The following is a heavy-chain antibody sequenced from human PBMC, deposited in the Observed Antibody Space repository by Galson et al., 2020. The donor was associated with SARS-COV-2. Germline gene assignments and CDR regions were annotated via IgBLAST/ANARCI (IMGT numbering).Heavy chain of an antibody. CDR3: ATNYYFDY. CDR2: ISGGGGST. CDR1: GFNLSSYA. D-gene: IGHD1-1*01. J-gene: IGHJ4*02. Sequence: TGGSLRISCAASGFNLSSYAMSWVRQAPGKGLEWVSGISGGGGSTYYADSVKGRFAISRDNSRNTLYLQMNSLRVEDTAVYYCATNYYFDYWGQGTLVTVSS. V-gene: IGHV3-23*01.